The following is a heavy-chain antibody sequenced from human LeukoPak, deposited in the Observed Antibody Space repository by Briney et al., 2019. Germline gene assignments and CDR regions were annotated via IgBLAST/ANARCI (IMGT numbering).Heavy chain of an antibody. J-gene: IGHJ4*02. Sequence: GGSLRLSCAASGFTSSTYAMSWVRQAPGKGLEWVSTISGSGGGIYSADSVKGRFTISRDNSKNTLYLQMNSLRAEDTAVYYCASPPPHSSGYYSMYYFDYWGQGTLVTVSS. CDR1: GFTSSTYA. V-gene: IGHV3-23*01. CDR2: ISGSGGGI. CDR3: ASPPPHSSGYYSMYYFDY. D-gene: IGHD3-22*01.